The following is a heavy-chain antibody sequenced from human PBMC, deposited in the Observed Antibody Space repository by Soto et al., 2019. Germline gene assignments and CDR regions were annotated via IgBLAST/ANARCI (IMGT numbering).Heavy chain of an antibody. CDR1: GGSISSSSYY. Sequence: SETLSLTCTVSGGSISSSSYYWGWIRQPPGKGLEWIGSIYYRGNTYYNPSLKSRVTISVDTSKNQFSLKLSSVTAADTAVYYCAREAGGYCSGGSCQVDYWGQGTLVTVSS. CDR3: AREAGGYCSGGSCQVDY. V-gene: IGHV4-39*02. D-gene: IGHD2-15*01. CDR2: IYYRGNT. J-gene: IGHJ4*02.